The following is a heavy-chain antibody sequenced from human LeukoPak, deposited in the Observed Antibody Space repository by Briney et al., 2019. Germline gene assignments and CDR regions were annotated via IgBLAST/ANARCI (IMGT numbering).Heavy chain of an antibody. CDR3: ARDGACPVVVPAAIVGYYGMDV. CDR2: IIPILGIA. V-gene: IGHV1-69*04. CDR1: GGTFSSYT. J-gene: IGHJ6*02. Sequence: SVKVSCKASGGTFSSYTISWVRQAPGQGLEWMGRIIPILGIANYAQKFQGRVTITADKSTSTAYMELSSLRSEDTAVYYCARDGACPVVVPAAIVGYYGMDVWGQGTTVTVSS. D-gene: IGHD2-2*01.